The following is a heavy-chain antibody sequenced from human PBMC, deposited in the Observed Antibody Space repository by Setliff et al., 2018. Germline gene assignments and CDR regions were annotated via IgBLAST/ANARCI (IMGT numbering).Heavy chain of an antibody. CDR1: GFTFSNYW. CDR2: IKQDGSEQ. Sequence: LRLSCAASGFTFSNYWMSWVRQAPGKGLEWVANIKQDGSEQYYVDSVKGRFTISRDNAKKSVDLQMNSLRAEDTAVYYCATKAVAGTGGQGTLVTVS. D-gene: IGHD6-19*01. J-gene: IGHJ4*02. CDR3: ATKAVAGT. V-gene: IGHV3-7*03.